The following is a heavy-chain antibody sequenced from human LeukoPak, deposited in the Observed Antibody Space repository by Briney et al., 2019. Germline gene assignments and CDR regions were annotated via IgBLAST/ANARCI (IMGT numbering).Heavy chain of an antibody. CDR2: ISYDGSNK. CDR1: GFTFSSYG. Sequence: HPGGSLSLSCAASGFTFSSYGMHWVRQAPGKGLEWVALISYDGSNKYFADSVKGRFTISRDNSKNTLYLQMHSLRAEDTAVYYCAKDNVAAAGRYFDYWGKRALVTVSS. J-gene: IGHJ4*02. V-gene: IGHV3-30*18. D-gene: IGHD6-13*01. CDR3: AKDNVAAAGRYFDY.